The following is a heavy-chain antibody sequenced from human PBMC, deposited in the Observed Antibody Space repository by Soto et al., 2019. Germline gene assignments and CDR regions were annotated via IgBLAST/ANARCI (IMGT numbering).Heavy chain of an antibody. Sequence: SETLSLTCAVSGGAISSGTWWSWVRQPPGRGLEWIGEIYHSGSPNYNPSLKSRVTTSVDKSKNLFSLRLSSVTAADSALYYCARRVPAAPNWFDPWGQGTLVTVSS. CDR1: GGAISSGTW. J-gene: IGHJ5*02. V-gene: IGHV4-4*02. CDR3: ARRVPAAPNWFDP. D-gene: IGHD2-2*01. CDR2: IYHSGSP.